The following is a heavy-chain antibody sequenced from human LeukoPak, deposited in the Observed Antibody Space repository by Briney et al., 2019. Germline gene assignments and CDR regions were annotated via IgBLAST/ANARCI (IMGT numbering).Heavy chain of an antibody. V-gene: IGHV4-59*08. CDR3: ARFNSDYYDSSGYLDY. CDR1: GGSFSGYY. CDR2: IYYSGST. D-gene: IGHD3-22*01. J-gene: IGHJ4*02. Sequence: PSETLSLTCAVYGGSFSGYYWSWIRQPPGKGLEWIGYIYYSGSTNYNPSLKSRVTISVDTSKNQFSLKLSSVTAADTAVYYCARFNSDYYDSSGYLDYWGQGTLVTVSS.